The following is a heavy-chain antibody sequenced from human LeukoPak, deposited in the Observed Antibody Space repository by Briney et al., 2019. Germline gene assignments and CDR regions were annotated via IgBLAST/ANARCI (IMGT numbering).Heavy chain of an antibody. J-gene: IGHJ3*02. Sequence: NPSETLSLTCTVSGGSISSYYWSWIRQPPGKGLEWIGYIYYSGSTNYNPSLKSRVTISVDTSKNQFSLKLSSVTAADTAVYYCARDQGISGSHDAFDIWGQGTMVTVSS. V-gene: IGHV4-59*01. CDR1: GGSISSYY. D-gene: IGHD1-26*01. CDR2: IYYSGST. CDR3: ARDQGISGSHDAFDI.